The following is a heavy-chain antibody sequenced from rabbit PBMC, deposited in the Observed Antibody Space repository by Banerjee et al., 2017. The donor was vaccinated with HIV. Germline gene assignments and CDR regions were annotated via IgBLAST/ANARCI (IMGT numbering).Heavy chain of an antibody. Sequence: QEQLVESGGGLVQPGGSLKLSCKASGFDFSSYGVSWVRQAPGKGLEWIGYIDPVFGSTYYASWVNGRFTISSHNAQNTLYLQLNSLTAADTATYFCVRLGASSSGYYILNLWGPGTLVTVS. CDR3: VRLGASSSGYYILNL. CDR1: GFDFSSYG. CDR2: IDPVFGST. J-gene: IGHJ4*01. V-gene: IGHV1S47*01. D-gene: IGHD1-1*01.